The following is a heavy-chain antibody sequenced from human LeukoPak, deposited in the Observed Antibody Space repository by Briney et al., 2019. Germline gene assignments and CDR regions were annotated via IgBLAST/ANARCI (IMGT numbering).Heavy chain of an antibody. CDR1: GFTVSSNY. V-gene: IGHV3-23*01. CDR2: ISGSGGST. CDR3: AKGMLNYGGAFDI. Sequence: GGSLRLSCAASGFTVSSNYMSWVRQAPGKGLEWVSAISGSGGSTYYADSVKGRFTISRDNSKNTLYLQMNSLRAEDTAVYYCAKGMLNYGGAFDIWGQGTMVTVSS. D-gene: IGHD1-7*01. J-gene: IGHJ3*02.